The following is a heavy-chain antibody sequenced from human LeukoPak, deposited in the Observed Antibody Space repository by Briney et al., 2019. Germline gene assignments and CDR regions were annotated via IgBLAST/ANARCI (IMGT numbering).Heavy chain of an antibody. J-gene: IGHJ6*01. CDR1: GFTFSNYC. Sequence: PGGSLRLSCAASGFTFSNYCMSWVRQAPGKGLEWVATINQDGSEKDYADSVKGRFTISRDNARNSLYLQMDSLRGEDTAVYYCATYTHWVAGDVWGQGTTGTVSS. CDR3: ATYTHWVAGDV. V-gene: IGHV3-7*01. CDR2: INQDGSEK. D-gene: IGHD3-16*01.